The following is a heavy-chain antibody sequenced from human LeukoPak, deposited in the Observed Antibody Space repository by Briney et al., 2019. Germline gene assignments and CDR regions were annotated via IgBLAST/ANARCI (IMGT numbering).Heavy chain of an antibody. D-gene: IGHD2-2*02. J-gene: IGHJ5*02. V-gene: IGHV1-69*05. CDR3: ARDLVLYCSSTSCYRGVNWFDP. Sequence: SVKVSCKASRGTFSSYAISWVRQAPGQGLEWMGRIIPIFGTANYAQKFQGRVTITTDESTSTAYMELSSLRSEDTAVYYCARDLVLYCSSTSCYRGVNWFDPWGQGTLVTVSS. CDR2: IIPIFGTA. CDR1: RGTFSSYA.